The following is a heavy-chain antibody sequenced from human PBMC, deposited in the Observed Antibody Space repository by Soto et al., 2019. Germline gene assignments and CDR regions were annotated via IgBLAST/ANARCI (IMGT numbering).Heavy chain of an antibody. CDR2: IYYSGST. Sequence: SETLSLTCTVSGGSISSYYWSWIRQPPGKGLEWIGYIYYSGSTNYNPSLKSRVTISVDTSKNQFSLKLSSVTAADTAVYYCAREKWIQLWLFDYWGQGTLVTVSS. CDR1: GGSISSYY. J-gene: IGHJ4*02. V-gene: IGHV4-59*01. CDR3: AREKWIQLWLFDY. D-gene: IGHD5-18*01.